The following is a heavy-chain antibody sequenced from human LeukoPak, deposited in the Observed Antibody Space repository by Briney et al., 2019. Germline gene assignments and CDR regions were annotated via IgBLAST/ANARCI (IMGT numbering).Heavy chain of an antibody. CDR2: IKQDGSEK. CDR1: GFTFSSYW. CDR3: ARANMVRGVGSFFDRNWFGP. D-gene: IGHD3-10*01. Sequence: PGGSLRLSCAASGFTFSSYWMSWVRQAPGKGLEWVANIKQDGSEKYYVDSVKGRFTISRDNAKNSLYLQMNSLRAEDTAVYYCARANMVRGVGSFFDRNWFGPWGQGTLVTVSS. J-gene: IGHJ5*02. V-gene: IGHV3-7*03.